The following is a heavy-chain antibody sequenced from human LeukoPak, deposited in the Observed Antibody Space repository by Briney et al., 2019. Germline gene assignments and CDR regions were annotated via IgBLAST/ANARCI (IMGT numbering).Heavy chain of an antibody. J-gene: IGHJ3*02. CDR3: ARLSGINAFDI. D-gene: IGHD1-26*01. CDR2: ISGSGGST. CDR1: GFTFSSYA. Sequence: GVSLRLSCAASGFTFSSYAMSWVRQAPGKGLEWVSAISGSGGSTYCADSVKGRFTISRDNSKNTLYLQMNSLRAEDTAVYYCARLSGINAFDIWGQGTMVTVSS. V-gene: IGHV3-23*01.